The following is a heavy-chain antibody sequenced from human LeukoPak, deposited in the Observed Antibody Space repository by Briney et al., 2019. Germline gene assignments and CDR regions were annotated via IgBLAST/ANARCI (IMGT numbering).Heavy chain of an antibody. CDR1: GGSISSGGYY. J-gene: IGHJ4*02. D-gene: IGHD3-22*01. V-gene: IGHV4-61*08. CDR2: IYTSGST. CDR3: SRGLDSRKLGY. Sequence: SETLSLTCTVSGGSISSGGYYWSWIRQHPGKGLEWIGYIYTSGSTNYNPSLKSRVTISVDTSKNQFSLKLSSVTAADTAVYFCSRGLDSRKLGYWGQGTLVTVSS.